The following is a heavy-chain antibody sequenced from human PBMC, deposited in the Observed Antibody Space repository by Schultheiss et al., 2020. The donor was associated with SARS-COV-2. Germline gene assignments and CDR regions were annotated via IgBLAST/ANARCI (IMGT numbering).Heavy chain of an antibody. V-gene: IGHV1-2*02. CDR1: GGTFSSDA. CDR3: ARGVLFPGDKKALDY. Sequence: ASVKVSCKASGGTFSSDAITWVRQAPGQGLEWMGWVNPTNGDTNYAQKFQGRVTMTRDTSISTAYTELRGLTSDDTAIYYCARGVLFPGDKKALDYWGQGTLVTVSS. D-gene: IGHD7-27*01. J-gene: IGHJ4*02. CDR2: VNPTNGDT.